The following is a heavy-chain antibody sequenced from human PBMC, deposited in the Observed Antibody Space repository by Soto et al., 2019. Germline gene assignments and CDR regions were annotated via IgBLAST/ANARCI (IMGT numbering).Heavy chain of an antibody. Sequence: QVQLVESGGGVVQPGRSLRLSCAASGFTFSSYAMHWVRQAPGKGLEWVAVISYDGSNKYYADSVKGRFTISRDNSKNTLYLQMNSLRAEDTAVYYCARDRSDSPIDYWGQGNLVTVSS. CDR1: GFTFSSYA. V-gene: IGHV3-30-3*01. CDR3: ARDRSDSPIDY. CDR2: ISYDGSNK. D-gene: IGHD3-10*01. J-gene: IGHJ4*02.